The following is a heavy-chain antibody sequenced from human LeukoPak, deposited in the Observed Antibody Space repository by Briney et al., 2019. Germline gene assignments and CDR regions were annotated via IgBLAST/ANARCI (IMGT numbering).Heavy chain of an antibody. CDR1: GFIFNNYG. Sequence: GGSLTLSCAAWGFIFNNYGLIWVRHAPGKGLEWVSAISNDGGRTQYADFVKGRFTISRDNYKNTLFPEMSSLRGEDTDLYYCAKGSSGYFADLWGQGTLVTVSS. D-gene: IGHD3-22*01. J-gene: IGHJ5*02. CDR3: AKGSSGYFADL. CDR2: ISNDGGRT. V-gene: IGHV3-23*01.